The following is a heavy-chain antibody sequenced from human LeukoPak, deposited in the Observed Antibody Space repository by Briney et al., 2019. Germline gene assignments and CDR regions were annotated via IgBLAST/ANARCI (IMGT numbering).Heavy chain of an antibody. CDR3: ATGGRYCCSTSCYLGWFDP. CDR2: FDPEDGET. CDR1: GYTLTELS. J-gene: IGHJ5*02. V-gene: IGHV1-24*01. Sequence: GASVKVSCKVSGYTLTELSMHWVRQAPGKGLEWMGGFDPEDGETIYAQKFQGRVTMTEDTSTDTAYMELSSLRSEDTAVYYCATGGRYCCSTSCYLGWFDPWGQGTLVTVSS. D-gene: IGHD2-2*01.